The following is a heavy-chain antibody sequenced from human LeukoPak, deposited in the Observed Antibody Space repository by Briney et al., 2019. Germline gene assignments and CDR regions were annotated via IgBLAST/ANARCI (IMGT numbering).Heavy chain of an antibody. CDR1: GGSFSGYY. D-gene: IGHD3-22*01. CDR3: ARRRVTMIVVVHGFDY. Sequence: PSETLSLTCAVYGGSFSGYYWSWIRQPPGKGLEWIGEINHSGSTNYNPSLKSRVTISVDTSKNLFSLKLSSVTAADTAVYYCARRRVTMIVVVHGFDYWGQGTLVTVSS. V-gene: IGHV4-34*01. J-gene: IGHJ4*02. CDR2: INHSGST.